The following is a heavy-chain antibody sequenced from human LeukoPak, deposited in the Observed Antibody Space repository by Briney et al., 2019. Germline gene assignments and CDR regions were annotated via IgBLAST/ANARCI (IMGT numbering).Heavy chain of an antibody. CDR1: GGSISSYY. D-gene: IGHD5-18*01. J-gene: IGHJ4*02. CDR3: ARGEGSYGYLFLLDY. CDR2: IYYSGST. Sequence: SETLSLTCTVSGGSISSYYWSWIRQPPGKGLEWIGYIYYSGSTNYNPSLKSRATISVDTSKNQFSLKLSSVTAADTAVYYCARGEGSYGYLFLLDYWGQGTLVTVSS. V-gene: IGHV4-59*01.